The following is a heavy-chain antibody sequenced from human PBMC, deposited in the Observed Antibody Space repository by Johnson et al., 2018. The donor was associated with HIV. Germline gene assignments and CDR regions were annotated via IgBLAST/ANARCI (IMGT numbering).Heavy chain of an antibody. CDR3: AASWYGVSRPNAFDI. V-gene: IGHV3-9*01. J-gene: IGHJ3*02. Sequence: VQLVESGGGVVQPGRSLRLSCAASGFTFDDYAMHWVRQAPGKGLEWVSGISWNSGSIAYADSVKGRFAISRDNAKNSLYLQMNSLRAEDSAVYYCAASWYGVSRPNAFDIWGQGTMVTVSS. CDR2: ISWNSGSI. D-gene: IGHD2-2*01. CDR1: GFTFDDYA.